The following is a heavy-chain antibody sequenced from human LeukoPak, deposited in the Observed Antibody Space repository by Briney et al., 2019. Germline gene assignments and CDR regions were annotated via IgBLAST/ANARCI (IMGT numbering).Heavy chain of an antibody. Sequence: SESLFLTCTFSGCSISNSSHYWGWIRQPPGKGLEWLGCIYYSGSTNYNTSLRSRVTISVDTSKNQFSLKLSSVTAADTAVFYCARSYYYYSSGSYHGAFDMWGQGTMVIVSS. CDR2: IYYSGST. CDR3: ARSYYYYSSGSYHGAFDM. CDR1: GCSISNSSHY. J-gene: IGHJ3*02. V-gene: IGHV4-61*05. D-gene: IGHD3-22*01.